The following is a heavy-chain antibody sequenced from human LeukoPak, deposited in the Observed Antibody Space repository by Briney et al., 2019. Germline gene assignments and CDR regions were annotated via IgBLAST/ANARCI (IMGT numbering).Heavy chain of an antibody. CDR3: ARASGGFDP. CDR2: IYYSGST. D-gene: IGHD6-25*01. CDR1: GGSISSYY. Sequence: SETLSLTCTVSGGSISSYYWSWIRQPPGKGLEWIGYIYYSGSTNYNPSLKSRVTISVDTSKNQFSLKLSSVTAADPAVYSCARASGGFDPWGQGTLVTVSS. J-gene: IGHJ5*02. V-gene: IGHV4-59*01.